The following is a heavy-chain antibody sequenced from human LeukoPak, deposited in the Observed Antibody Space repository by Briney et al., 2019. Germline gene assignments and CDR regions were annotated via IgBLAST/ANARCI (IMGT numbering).Heavy chain of an antibody. Sequence: ASVKVSCKASGYTFTSYGISWVRQAPGQGLEWMGWISAYNGNTNYAQKFQGRVTMTRDTSISTAYMELSRLRSDDTAVYYCAKFSSIAARGDAFDIWGQGTMVTVSS. CDR1: GYTFTSYG. V-gene: IGHV1-18*01. J-gene: IGHJ3*02. D-gene: IGHD6-6*01. CDR2: ISAYNGNT. CDR3: AKFSSIAARGDAFDI.